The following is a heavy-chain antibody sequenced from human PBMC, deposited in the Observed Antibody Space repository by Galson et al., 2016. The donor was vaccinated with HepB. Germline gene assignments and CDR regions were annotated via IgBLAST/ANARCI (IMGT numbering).Heavy chain of an antibody. CDR3: ARESGDFDGGYIYLDH. D-gene: IGHD2-21*02. V-gene: IGHV3-20*04. Sequence: SLRLSCAASGFTFHNHGMNWVRQAPGKGLEWVASVKWNGGCPAYADSVDGRFTISRDNAKNSLYLQMNSLRGEDTAVYFCARESGDFDGGYIYLDHWGQGTLVTASS. CDR1: GFTFHNHG. CDR2: VKWNGGCP. J-gene: IGHJ4*02.